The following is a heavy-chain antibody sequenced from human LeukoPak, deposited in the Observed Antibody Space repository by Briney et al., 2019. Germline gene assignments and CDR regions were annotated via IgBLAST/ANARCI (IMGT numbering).Heavy chain of an antibody. Sequence: PSETLSLTCAVYGGSFSGYYWSWVRQPPGKGLEWIGDINHSGSTNYNPSLTSRVTISVDTSKNQFSLKLSSVTAADTAVYYCALTAVACVDYWGQGTLVTVSS. CDR1: GGSFSGYY. V-gene: IGHV4-34*01. CDR3: ALTAVACVDY. J-gene: IGHJ4*02. D-gene: IGHD6-19*01. CDR2: INHSGST.